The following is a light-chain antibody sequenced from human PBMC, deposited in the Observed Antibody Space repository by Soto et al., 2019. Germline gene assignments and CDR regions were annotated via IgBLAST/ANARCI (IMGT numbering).Light chain of an antibody. CDR1: QTITSY. J-gene: IGKJ1*01. CDR2: AAS. Sequence: DIQMTQSPSSLSASVGDRITITCRASQTITSYLNWYQQKPGKALKLQIYAASRLQSGVPSRFSGSGSGTAFTLTISSLQPQDFAAYYCQQSYSTPWTFSQGTKEQIK. V-gene: IGKV1-39*01. CDR3: QQSYSTPWT.